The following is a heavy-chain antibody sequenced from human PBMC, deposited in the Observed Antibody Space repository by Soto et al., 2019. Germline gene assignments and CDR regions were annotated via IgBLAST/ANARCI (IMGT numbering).Heavy chain of an antibody. V-gene: IGHV1-3*01. D-gene: IGHD6-19*01. CDR1: GYTFTSYA. Sequence: GASVKVSCKASGYTFTSYAMHWVRQAPGQRLEWMGWINSGNGNTKYSQKFQGRVTITRDTSASTAYMELSSLKSEDTAVYYCAKTTGWYDAFDIWGHGTMVTVSS. CDR2: INSGNGNT. CDR3: AKTTGWYDAFDI. J-gene: IGHJ3*02.